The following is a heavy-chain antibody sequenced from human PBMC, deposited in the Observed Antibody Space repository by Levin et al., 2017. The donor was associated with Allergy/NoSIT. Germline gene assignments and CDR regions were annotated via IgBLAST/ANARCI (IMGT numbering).Heavy chain of an antibody. CDR1: GFTFSNYA. CDR3: AKRVVTTSTRYFDL. D-gene: IGHD2-21*02. Sequence: GESLKISCAASGFTFSNYAMSWVRQAPGKGLEWVSSIGSGGSTYYADSVKGRFTISRDNSKNTLYLQMNSLGAEDTAVYYCAKRVVTTSTRYFDLWGRGTLVTVSS. J-gene: IGHJ2*01. CDR2: IGSGGST. V-gene: IGHV3-23*01.